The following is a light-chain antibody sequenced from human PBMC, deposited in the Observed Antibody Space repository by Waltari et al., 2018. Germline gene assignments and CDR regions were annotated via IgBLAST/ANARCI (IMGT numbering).Light chain of an antibody. V-gene: IGKV3-15*01. J-gene: IGKJ2*01. CDR2: GAS. CDR3: HQYNNWPPLGYT. CDR1: QTVSSN. Sequence: EIVMTQSPVTLCESPGERATLSCRTSQTVSSNLAWYQQKPGQAPRLLIYGASTRATGIPARFSGSGSGTEFTLTISSLQSEDFAVYYCHQYNNWPPLGYTFGQGTKLEIK.